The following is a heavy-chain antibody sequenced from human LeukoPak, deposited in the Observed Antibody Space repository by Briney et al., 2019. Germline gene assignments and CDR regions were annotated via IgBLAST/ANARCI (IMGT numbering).Heavy chain of an antibody. CDR3: ETHPGYSSGWYDFDY. D-gene: IGHD6-19*01. Sequence: GSLKVSCEASVDTFTVYYMHCGRQAPGERREWRGCINTNSGGTKYATKFQGRVTMTRDTYISTAYMELSRLRSDDTAVYYCETHPGYSSGWYDFDYWGQGTLVTVSS. CDR2: INTNSGGT. V-gene: IGHV1-2*02. CDR1: VDTFTVYY. J-gene: IGHJ4*02.